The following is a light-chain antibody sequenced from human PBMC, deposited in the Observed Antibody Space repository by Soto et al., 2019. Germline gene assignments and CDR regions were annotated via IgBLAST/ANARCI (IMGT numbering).Light chain of an antibody. Sequence: DIQMTQSPSTLSASVGDRVTITCRASQSISSWLAWYQQKPGKAPNLLIYKASSLESGVPSRFSGSGSETEFTLTINSLQPDDSATYYCQQYHTYWWTFGQGTKVDIK. CDR1: QSISSW. V-gene: IGKV1-5*03. J-gene: IGKJ1*01. CDR3: QQYHTYWWT. CDR2: KAS.